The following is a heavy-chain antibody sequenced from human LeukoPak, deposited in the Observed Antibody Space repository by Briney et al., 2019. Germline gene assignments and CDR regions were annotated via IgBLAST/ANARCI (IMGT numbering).Heavy chain of an antibody. CDR3: ARIVRGVIHTSVDY. CDR2: IYYSGST. V-gene: IGHV4-38-2*01. J-gene: IGHJ4*02. CDR1: GYSISSGYY. Sequence: PSETLSLTCAVSGYSISSGYYWGWIRQPPGKGLEWIGSIYYSGSTYYNPSLKSRVTISVDTSKNQFSLKLSSVTAADTAVYYCARIVRGVIHTSVDYWGQGTLVTVSS. D-gene: IGHD3-10*01.